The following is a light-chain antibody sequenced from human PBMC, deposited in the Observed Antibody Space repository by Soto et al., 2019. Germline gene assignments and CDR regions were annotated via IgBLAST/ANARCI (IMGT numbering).Light chain of an antibody. CDR1: SSAVGSYNL. CDR3: CSYAGSSFVV. J-gene: IGLJ2*01. V-gene: IGLV2-23*02. Sequence: QSVLTQPASVSGSPGQSITISCTGTSSAVGSYNLVSRYQQHPGKAPKLMIYEVSERPSGVSNRFSGSKSGNTASLTISGLQAEDEADYYCCSYAGSSFVVFGGGTKLTVL. CDR2: EVS.